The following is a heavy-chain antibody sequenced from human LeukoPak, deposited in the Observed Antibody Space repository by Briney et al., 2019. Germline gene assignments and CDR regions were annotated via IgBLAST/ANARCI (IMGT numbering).Heavy chain of an antibody. V-gene: IGHV3-23*01. Sequence: GGSLRLSCAASGFTFSSYAMSWVRQAPGKGLEWVSAISGSGGSTYYADSVKGRFTISRDNSKNTLYLQMNSLRAEDTAVYYCATAHSSGYYFDYWGQGTPVTVSS. J-gene: IGHJ4*02. CDR2: ISGSGGST. D-gene: IGHD3-22*01. CDR3: ATAHSSGYYFDY. CDR1: GFTFSSYA.